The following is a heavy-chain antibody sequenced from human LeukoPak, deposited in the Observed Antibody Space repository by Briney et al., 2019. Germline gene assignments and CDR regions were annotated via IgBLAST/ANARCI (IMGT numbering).Heavy chain of an antibody. CDR3: ARALDYYGSGTMPYYFDY. D-gene: IGHD3-10*01. V-gene: IGHV4-30-2*01. J-gene: IGHJ4*02. CDR1: GGSISSGGYS. Sequence: PSETLSLTCAVSGGSISSGGYSWSWIRQPPGKGLEWIGYIYHSGSTYYNPSLKSRVTISVDGSKNQFSLKLSSVTAADTAVYYCARALDYYGSGTMPYYFDYWGQGTLVTVSS. CDR2: IYHSGST.